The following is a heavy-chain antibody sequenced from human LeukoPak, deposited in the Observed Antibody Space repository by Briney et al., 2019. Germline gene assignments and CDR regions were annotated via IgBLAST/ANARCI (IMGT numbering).Heavy chain of an antibody. V-gene: IGHV4-59*01. CDR1: GGSISSYY. J-gene: IGHJ4*02. Sequence: SETLSLTCTVSGGSISSYYWSWIRQPPGKGLEWIGYIYYSGSTNYNPSLKSRVTISVDTSKNQFSLKLSSVTTADTAVYYCARDSSGWYDYWGQGALVTVSS. CDR2: IYYSGST. CDR3: ARDSSGWYDY. D-gene: IGHD6-19*01.